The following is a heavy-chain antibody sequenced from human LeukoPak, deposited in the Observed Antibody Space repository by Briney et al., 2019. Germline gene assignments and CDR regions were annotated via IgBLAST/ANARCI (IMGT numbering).Heavy chain of an antibody. CDR1: GGSFSGYY. CDR2: INHSGST. J-gene: IGHJ5*02. CDR3: ARGTTSYWFDP. V-gene: IGHV4-34*01. D-gene: IGHD2/OR15-2a*01. Sequence: TSETLSLTCAVYGGSFSGYYWSWIRQPPGKGLEWIGEINHSGSTNYNPSLKSRVTISVDTSKNQFSLKLSSVTAADTAVYYCARGTTSYWFDPWGQGTLVTVSS.